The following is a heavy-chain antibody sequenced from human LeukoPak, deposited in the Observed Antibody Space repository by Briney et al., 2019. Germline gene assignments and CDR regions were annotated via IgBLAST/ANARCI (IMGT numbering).Heavy chain of an antibody. CDR2: IYYSGST. CDR3: ARDGSSNWYPGYFPH. V-gene: IGHV4-59*12. Sequence: SETLSLTCTVSGGSISRYYWSWIRQPPGKGLEWIGYIYYSGSTNYNPTLKSRVIISVDTSKNQFSLKLSSVTAADTAVYYCARDGSSNWYPGYFPHWGQGTLVTVSS. J-gene: IGHJ1*01. D-gene: IGHD6-13*01. CDR1: GGSISRYY.